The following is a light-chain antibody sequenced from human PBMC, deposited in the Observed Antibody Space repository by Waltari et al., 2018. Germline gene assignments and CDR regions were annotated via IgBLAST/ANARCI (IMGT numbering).Light chain of an antibody. Sequence: EIVLTQSPGSLSSSPGERVTLSCRASQSVSRALAWYQQKPGQAPRLLIFGASNRAAGIPERFSGSGSEANFSRTISRLEPEEFAVYYCQHYVRLPATFGRGTKVEIK. CDR1: QSVSRA. J-gene: IGKJ1*01. CDR2: GAS. CDR3: QHYVRLPAT. V-gene: IGKV3-20*01.